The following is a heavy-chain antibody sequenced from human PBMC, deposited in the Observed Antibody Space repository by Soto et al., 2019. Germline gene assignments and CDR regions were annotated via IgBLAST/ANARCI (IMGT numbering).Heavy chain of an antibody. J-gene: IGHJ4*03. D-gene: IGHD1-26*01. CDR3: TRGPRPSSSGTGAY. CDR1: GFIFSMYW. Sequence: GGSLRRSCEAAGFIFSMYWMHWVRQVPGKRPVWLARINEDGSTTTYADYVTGRFTISRDNDKNTLYLQLDSLRVEDSALYYCTRGPRPSSSGTGAYWGHVSLVPVSP. V-gene: IGHV3-74*03. CDR2: INEDGSTT.